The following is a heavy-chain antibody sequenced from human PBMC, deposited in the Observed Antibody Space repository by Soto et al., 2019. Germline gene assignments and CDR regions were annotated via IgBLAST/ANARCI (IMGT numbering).Heavy chain of an antibody. CDR3: ASLQLGRDYDVFHY. CDR1: GDSFTSYY. CDR2: IHHTGSS. V-gene: IGHV4-59*08. J-gene: IGHJ4*02. Sequence: ETLSLTCTVSGDSFTSYYWSWLRQPPGKGLEWIAYIHHTGSSNYDPSLKSRVTISVDTSKNQFSLRLRSVTATDTAIYYCASLQLGRDYDVFHYWGQGALVTVSS. D-gene: IGHD1-26*01.